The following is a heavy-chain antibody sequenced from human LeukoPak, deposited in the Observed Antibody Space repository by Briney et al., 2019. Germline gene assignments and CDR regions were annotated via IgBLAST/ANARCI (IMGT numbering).Heavy chain of an antibody. CDR3: ARDSLRQWLVSWTGPGLWFDP. CDR1: GGSISSYN. D-gene: IGHD6-19*01. V-gene: IGHV4-4*07. J-gene: IGHJ5*02. CDR2: IYTSGST. Sequence: SETLSLTCIVSGGSISSYNWSWIRQPAGKGLEWITRIYTSGSTNYNPSPKSRVTMSVDTSKNQCSLKLSSVTAADTAVYYCARDSLRQWLVSWTGPGLWFDPWGQGTRVSVSS.